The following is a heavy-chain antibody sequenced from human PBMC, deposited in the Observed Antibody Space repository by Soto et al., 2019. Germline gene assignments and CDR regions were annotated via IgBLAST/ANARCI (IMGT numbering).Heavy chain of an antibody. Sequence: SETLSLTCAVSGYSISSGHYWGWIRQPPGKGLEWIGSIYHSGSTYYNPSLKSRVTISVDTSKNQFSLKLRSVTAADTAVYYCARVAGYFDYWGQGTLVTVSS. D-gene: IGHD3-10*01. CDR3: ARVAGYFDY. CDR1: GYSISSGHY. V-gene: IGHV4-38-2*01. CDR2: IYHSGST. J-gene: IGHJ4*02.